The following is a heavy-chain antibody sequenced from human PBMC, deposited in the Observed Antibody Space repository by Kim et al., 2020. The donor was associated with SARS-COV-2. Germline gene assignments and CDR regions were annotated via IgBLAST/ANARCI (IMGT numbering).Heavy chain of an antibody. Sequence: KTKNSQKIQGRVTINRDTSANTAYMELSSLTSEDTAVYYCARDMNPTVYDYWGQGTLVTVSS. CDR3: ARDMNPTVYDY. D-gene: IGHD4-4*01. CDR2: KT. J-gene: IGHJ4*02. V-gene: IGHV1-3*01.